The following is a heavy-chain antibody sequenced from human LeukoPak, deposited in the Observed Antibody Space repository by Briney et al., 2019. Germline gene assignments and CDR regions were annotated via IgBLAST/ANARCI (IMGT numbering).Heavy chain of an antibody. Sequence: GESLKISCKGSGYSLTSYWIGWVRQMPGKGLEWMGIIYPGDSDTRYSPSFQGQVTISADKSISTAYLQWSSLKASDTAMYYCARRGYSGYDPRPFDYWGQGTLVTVSS. CDR3: ARRGYSGYDPRPFDY. V-gene: IGHV5-51*01. CDR1: GYSLTSYW. J-gene: IGHJ4*02. D-gene: IGHD5-12*01. CDR2: IYPGDSDT.